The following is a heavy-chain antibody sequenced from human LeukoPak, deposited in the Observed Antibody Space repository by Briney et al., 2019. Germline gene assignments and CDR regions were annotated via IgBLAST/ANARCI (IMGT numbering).Heavy chain of an antibody. CDR1: GFTFDDYA. V-gene: IGHV3-9*01. CDR2: ISWNSGSI. D-gene: IGHD3-10*01. J-gene: IGHJ6*02. CDR3: AKDGGSGSCYNPRGLWYYYGMDV. Sequence: PGGTLRLSCAASGFTFDDYAMHWVRQAPGKGLEWVSGISWNSGSIGYADSVKGRFTISRDNAKNSLYLQMNSLRAEDTALYYCAKDGGSGSCYNPRGLWYYYGMDVWGQGTTVTVSS.